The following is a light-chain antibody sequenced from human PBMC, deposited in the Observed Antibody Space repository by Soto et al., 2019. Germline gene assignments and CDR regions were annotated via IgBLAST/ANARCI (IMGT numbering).Light chain of an antibody. V-gene: IGKV3-11*01. J-gene: IGKJ2*01. CDR1: QSVSSY. CDR3: QQRRSWPPT. Sequence: EILLTQSPATLSLSPGERATLSCRARQSVSSYLAWYQQKPGQAPRLLIYDASNRATGIPARFSGSGSGTDFTLTISSLEPEDFAVYYCQQRRSWPPTFGQGTKLEIK. CDR2: DAS.